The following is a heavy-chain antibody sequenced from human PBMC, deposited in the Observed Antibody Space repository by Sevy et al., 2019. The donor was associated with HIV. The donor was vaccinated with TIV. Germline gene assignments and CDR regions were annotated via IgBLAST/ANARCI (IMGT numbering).Heavy chain of an antibody. CDR1: RFTFSTYD. CDR3: AKGQGYDYIWGNERPEYYFDY. Sequence: GGSLRLSCAASRFTFSTYDIHWVRQAPGKGLEWVAVISHDGSYQYYTDSVKGRFTISRDDSKNKAYLQMNSLRADDSGVYYCAKGQGYDYIWGNERPEYYFDYWGQGTLVTVSS. V-gene: IGHV3-30*18. D-gene: IGHD3-16*01. CDR2: ISHDGSYQ. J-gene: IGHJ4*02.